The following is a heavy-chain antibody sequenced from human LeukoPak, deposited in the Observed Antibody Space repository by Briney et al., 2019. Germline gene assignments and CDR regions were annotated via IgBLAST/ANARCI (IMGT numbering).Heavy chain of an antibody. Sequence: ASVKVSCKASGYTFTNDGISWVRQAPRQGLEWMGWISGYNGNTMYSQKLQGRVTMTTDTSTSTAYMELRRLTSDDTAVYYCARSFSASNWLDPWGQGTLVTVSS. CDR3: ARSFSASNWLDP. CDR2: ISGYNGNT. V-gene: IGHV1-18*01. CDR1: GYTFTNDG. J-gene: IGHJ5*02.